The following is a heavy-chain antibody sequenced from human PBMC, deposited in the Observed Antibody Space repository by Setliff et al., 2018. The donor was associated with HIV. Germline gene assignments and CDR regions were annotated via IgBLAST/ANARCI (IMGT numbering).Heavy chain of an antibody. CDR3: SRVGIYDFWSGLYYYYYYMDV. D-gene: IGHD3-3*01. CDR2: INTNTGNP. Sequence: ASVKVSCKASGYTFTSYAMNWVRQAPGQGLDWMGWINTNTGNPTYAQGFTGRFVFSLDTSVSTADLQISSLKAEDTAVYYCSRVGIYDFWSGLYYYYYYMDVWGKGTTVTVSS. J-gene: IGHJ6*03. V-gene: IGHV7-4-1*02. CDR1: GYTFTSYA.